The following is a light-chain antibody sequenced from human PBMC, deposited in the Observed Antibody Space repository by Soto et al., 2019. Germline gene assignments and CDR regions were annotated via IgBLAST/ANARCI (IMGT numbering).Light chain of an antibody. V-gene: IGKV3-15*01. CDR1: QSVSSN. CDR2: GAS. CDR3: QQFSSYPLT. J-gene: IGKJ4*01. Sequence: EIVMTQSPATLSVSPGEGVTLSCRASQSVSSNLVWYLQKPGQAPRLLIHGASTRATGIPARFSGSGSGTEFTLTISRLEPEDFAVYYCQQFSSYPLTFGGGTKVDIK.